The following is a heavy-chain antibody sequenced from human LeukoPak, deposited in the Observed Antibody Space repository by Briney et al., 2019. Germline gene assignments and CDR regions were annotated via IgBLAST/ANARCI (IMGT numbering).Heavy chain of an antibody. D-gene: IGHD2-8*01. V-gene: IGHV3-33*01. CDR2: IWYDGSNK. CDR1: GFTFSSYG. J-gene: IGHJ4*02. Sequence: SGGSLRLSCAASGFTFSSYGMHWVRQAPGKRLEWVAVIWYDGSNKYYADSVKGRFTISRDNSKNTLYLQMNSLRAEDTAVYYCARGGVGVYAIKYYFDYWGQGTLVTVSS. CDR3: ARGGVGVYAIKYYFDY.